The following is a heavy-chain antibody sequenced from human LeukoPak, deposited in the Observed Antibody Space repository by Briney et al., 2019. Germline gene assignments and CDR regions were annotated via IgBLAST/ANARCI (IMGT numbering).Heavy chain of an antibody. CDR1: GFTFSSYG. CDR2: IRYDGSNK. Sequence: PGGSLRLSCAASGFTFSSYGMHWVRQAPGKGLEWVAFIRYDGSNKYYADSVKGRFTISSDNSKNTLYLQMNSLRAEDTAVYYCAKVGGYYYYGSGHGEEYWGQGTLVTVSS. J-gene: IGHJ4*02. D-gene: IGHD3-10*01. CDR3: AKVGGYYYYGSGHGEEY. V-gene: IGHV3-30*02.